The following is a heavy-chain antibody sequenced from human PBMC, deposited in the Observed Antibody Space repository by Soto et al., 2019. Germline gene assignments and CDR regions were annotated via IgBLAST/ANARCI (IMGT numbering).Heavy chain of an antibody. J-gene: IGHJ6*02. CDR2: ISYDGSNK. CDR3: ARDRKVLLWFGELPPTDYYYYGMDV. V-gene: IGHV3-30-3*01. CDR1: GFTFSSYA. Sequence: GGSLRLSCAASGFTFSSYAMHWVRQAPGKGLEWVAVISYDGSNKYYADSVKGRFTISRDNSKNTLYLQMNSLRAEDTAVYYCARDRKVLLWFGELPPTDYYYYGMDVWGQGTTVTVSS. D-gene: IGHD3-10*01.